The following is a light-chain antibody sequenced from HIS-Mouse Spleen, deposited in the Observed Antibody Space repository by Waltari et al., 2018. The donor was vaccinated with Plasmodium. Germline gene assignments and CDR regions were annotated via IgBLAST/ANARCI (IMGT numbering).Light chain of an antibody. V-gene: IGLV1-40*01. J-gene: IGLJ3*02. CDR3: QSYDSSLSGSM. CDR1: SSNIGAGYD. Sequence: QSVLTQPPSVSGAPGQRVTISCTGSSSNIGAGYDVHWYQQLPGTAPKLPIYGNSNRPSGLPDRFSGSKSGTSASLAITGLQAEDEADYYCQSYDSSLSGSMFGGGTKLTVL. CDR2: GNS.